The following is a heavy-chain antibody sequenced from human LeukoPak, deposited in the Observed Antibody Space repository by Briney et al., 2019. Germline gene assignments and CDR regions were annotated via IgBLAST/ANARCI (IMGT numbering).Heavy chain of an antibody. J-gene: IGHJ4*02. CDR1: GFTFSSYA. CDR3: AKENGDYVREYYFDY. CDR2: ISGSGDTT. Sequence: GGSLRLSCAASGFTFSSYAMSWVRQAPGKGLEWVSAISGSGDTTYYADSVKGRFTISRDNSKIKLYLQMNSLRAEDTAVYYCAKENGDYVREYYFDYWGQGTLVTVSS. D-gene: IGHD4-17*01. V-gene: IGHV3-23*01.